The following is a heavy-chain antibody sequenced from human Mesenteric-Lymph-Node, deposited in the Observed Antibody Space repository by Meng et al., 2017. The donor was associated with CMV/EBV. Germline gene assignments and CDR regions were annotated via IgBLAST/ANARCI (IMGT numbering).Heavy chain of an antibody. CDR2: IYSGGDA. Sequence: GESLKISCAASGFFVTTNYMGWVRQAPGKGLEWVSVIYSGGDAYYGGSVKGRFTISRDNSKNTLFLEMNSLRTEDTAVYFCARAGEYVEGSGYGPADYWGQGTLVTVSS. J-gene: IGHJ4*02. V-gene: IGHV3-66*02. CDR1: GFFVTTNY. CDR3: ARAGEYVEGSGYGPADY. D-gene: IGHD3-22*01.